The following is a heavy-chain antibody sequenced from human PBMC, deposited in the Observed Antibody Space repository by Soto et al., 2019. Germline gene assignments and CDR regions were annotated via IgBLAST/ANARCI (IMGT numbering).Heavy chain of an antibody. CDR2: IIPIFGTA. J-gene: IGHJ6*02. CDR1: GGTFSSYA. CDR3: ARAHCSGGSCLRDYYYGMDV. V-gene: IGHV1-69*06. Sequence: GASVKVSFKASGGTFSSYAISWVRQAPGQGLEWMGGIIPIFGTANYAQKFQGRVTITADKSTSTAYMELSSLRSEDTAVYYCARAHCSGGSCLRDYYYGMDVWGQGTTVTVSS. D-gene: IGHD2-15*01.